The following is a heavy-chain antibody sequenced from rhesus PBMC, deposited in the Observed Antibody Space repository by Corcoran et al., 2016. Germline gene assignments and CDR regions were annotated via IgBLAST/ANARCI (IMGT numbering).Heavy chain of an antibody. CDR2: IYSSSTST. CDR1: GGSISDSYR. V-gene: IGHV4S10*01. Sequence: QVQLQESGPGVVKPSETLSLTCAVSGGSISDSYRWSWIRQPPGKGLEWIGYIYSSSTSTNYNPSLKSRVTISKDTAKNQFSLKLSSVTAADTAVYYCARDWDAFDFWGQGLRVTVSS. J-gene: IGHJ3*01. CDR3: ARDWDAFDF.